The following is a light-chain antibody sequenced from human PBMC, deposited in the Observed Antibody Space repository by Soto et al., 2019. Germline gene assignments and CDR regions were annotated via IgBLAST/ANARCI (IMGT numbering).Light chain of an antibody. Sequence: IVLTQSPGTLSLSPGERATLSCRASQSVSSSYLAWYQQKPGQAPRLLIYGASGRATGIPDRFSGSGSGTDFTLTISRLEPEDFAVYYCQQYRSSPRTFGQGTKLEIK. CDR3: QQYRSSPRT. J-gene: IGKJ2*01. CDR2: GAS. V-gene: IGKV3-20*01. CDR1: QSVSSSY.